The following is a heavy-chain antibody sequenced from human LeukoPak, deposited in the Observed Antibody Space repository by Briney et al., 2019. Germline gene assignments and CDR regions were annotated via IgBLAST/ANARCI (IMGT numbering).Heavy chain of an antibody. J-gene: IGHJ4*02. D-gene: IGHD2-2*01. Sequence: GGSLRLSCAVSGFTFSSYAMSWVRQAPGKGLEWVSAISGSGGSTYYADSVKGRFTISRDNSKSTLYLQMNSLRAEDTAVYYCAKDGCSRTSCADGFDYWGQGTLVTVSS. V-gene: IGHV3-23*01. CDR1: GFTFSSYA. CDR2: ISGSGGST. CDR3: AKDGCSRTSCADGFDY.